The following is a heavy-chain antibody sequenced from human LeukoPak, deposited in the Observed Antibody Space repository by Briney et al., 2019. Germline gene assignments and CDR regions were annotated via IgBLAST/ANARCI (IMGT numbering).Heavy chain of an antibody. Sequence: GGSLRLSCAVSGITLSNYGMSWVRQAPGKGLEWVSAISGSGGSTYYADSVKGRFTISRDNSKNTLYLQMNSLRAEDTAVYYCAKDLITMVRGVIGRPSYGMDVWGQGTTVTVSS. CDR3: AKDLITMVRGVIGRPSYGMDV. CDR2: ISGSGGST. CDR1: GITLSNYG. J-gene: IGHJ6*02. V-gene: IGHV3-23*01. D-gene: IGHD3-10*01.